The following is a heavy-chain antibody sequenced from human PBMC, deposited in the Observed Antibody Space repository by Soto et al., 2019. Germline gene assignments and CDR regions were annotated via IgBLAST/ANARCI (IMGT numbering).Heavy chain of an antibody. CDR1: GYTFTSYD. CDR2: MNPNSGNT. Sequence: QVQLVQSGAEVKKPGASVKVSCKASGYTFTSYDINWVRQATGQGLEWMGWMNPNSGNTGYAQKFQGRVTMTRNTSLSTAHMEPSSLRSEDTGVYYCASPPAAAGGQPARWLVHWGQGTLVTVSS. V-gene: IGHV1-8*01. J-gene: IGHJ4*02. D-gene: IGHD6-13*01. CDR3: ASPPAAAGGQPARWLVH.